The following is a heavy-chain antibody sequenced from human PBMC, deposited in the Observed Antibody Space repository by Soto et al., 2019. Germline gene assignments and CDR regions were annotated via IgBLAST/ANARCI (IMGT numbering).Heavy chain of an antibody. CDR1: GFTFGDYA. Sequence: PGGSLRLSCTASGFTFGDYAMSWFRQAPGKGLEWVGFIRSKAYGGTTEYAASVKGRFTISRDDSKSIAYLQMNSLKTEDTAVYYCTSGGSSWPYYYYGRDVWGQWTTVTVSS. CDR3: TSGGSSWPYYYYGRDV. J-gene: IGHJ6*02. D-gene: IGHD6-13*01. V-gene: IGHV3-49*03. CDR2: IRSKAYGGTT.